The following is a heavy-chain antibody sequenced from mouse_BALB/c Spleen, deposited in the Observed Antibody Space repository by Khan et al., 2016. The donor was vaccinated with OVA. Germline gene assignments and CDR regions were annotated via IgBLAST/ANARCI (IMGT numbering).Heavy chain of an antibody. J-gene: IGHJ3*01. Sequence: EVELVESGGDLVKPGGSLKLSCAASGFTFSTYGMSWVRQAPDKRLEWVATVSTGGSYTYYPDSVTGRFTISRDNAKNTLYMQMSGLRAEDTAMFYCTRLDYYYGSEGLAYWGQGTLVTVSA. V-gene: IGHV5-6*01. CDR2: VSTGGSYT. D-gene: IGHD1-1*01. CDR3: TRLDYYYGSEGLAY. CDR1: GFTFSTYG.